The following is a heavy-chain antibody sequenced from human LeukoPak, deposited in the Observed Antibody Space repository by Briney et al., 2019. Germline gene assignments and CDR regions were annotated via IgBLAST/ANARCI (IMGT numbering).Heavy chain of an antibody. CDR1: GYTLTELS. Sequence: GASVKVSCKVSGYTLTELSMHWVRQAPGKGLEWMGGFDPEDGETIYAQKFQGRVTMTEDTSTDTAYMELSSLRSEDTAVYYCATDRDYYDSSGYPHYFDYWGQGTLVTVSS. CDR3: ATDRDYYDSSGYPHYFDY. CDR2: FDPEDGET. J-gene: IGHJ4*02. D-gene: IGHD3-22*01. V-gene: IGHV1-24*01.